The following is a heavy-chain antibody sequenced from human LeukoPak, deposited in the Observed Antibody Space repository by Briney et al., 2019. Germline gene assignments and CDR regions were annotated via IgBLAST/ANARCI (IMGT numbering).Heavy chain of an antibody. CDR3: ARDRPPLYYDSSGFPYYYYYYGMDV. J-gene: IGHJ6*02. D-gene: IGHD3-22*01. V-gene: IGHV3-64*01. CDR2: ISSNGGST. CDR1: GFTFSSYA. Sequence: GGSLRLSCAASGFTFSSYAMHWVRQAPGKGLEYVSAISSNGGSTYYANSVKGRFTISRDNSKNTLYLQMGSQRAEDMAVYYCARDRPPLYYDSSGFPYYYYYYGMDVWGQGTTVTVSS.